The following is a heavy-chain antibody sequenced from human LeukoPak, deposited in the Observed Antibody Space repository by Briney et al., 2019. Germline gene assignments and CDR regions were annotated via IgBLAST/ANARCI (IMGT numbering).Heavy chain of an antibody. CDR1: GGTFSSYA. D-gene: IGHD3-22*01. CDR3: ARDQDDYYDSSCYYWYFDY. J-gene: IGHJ4*02. Sequence: ASVKVSCKASGGTFSSYAISWVRQAPGQGLEWMGRIIPIFGTANYAQKFQGRVTITTDESTSTAYMELSSLRSEDTAVYYCARDQDDYYDSSCYYWYFDYWGQGTLVTVSS. CDR2: IIPIFGTA. V-gene: IGHV1-69*05.